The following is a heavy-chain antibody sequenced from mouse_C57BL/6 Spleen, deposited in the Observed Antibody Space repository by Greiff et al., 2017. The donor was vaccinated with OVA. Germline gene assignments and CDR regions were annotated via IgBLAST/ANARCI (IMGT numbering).Heavy chain of an antibody. V-gene: IGHV5-16*01. Sequence: EVMLVESEGGLVQPGSSMKLSCTASGFTFSDYYMAWVRQVPEKGLEWVANINYDGSSTYYLDSLKSRFIISRDNAKNILYLQLSSLKSEDTATYYCARDPYRLWYFDVWGTGTTVTVSS. J-gene: IGHJ1*03. CDR1: GFTFSDYY. CDR3: ARDPYRLWYFDV. CDR2: INYDGSST. D-gene: IGHD1-2*01.